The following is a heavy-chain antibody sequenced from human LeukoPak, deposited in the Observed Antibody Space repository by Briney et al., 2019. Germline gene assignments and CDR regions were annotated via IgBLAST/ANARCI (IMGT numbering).Heavy chain of an antibody. D-gene: IGHD3-22*01. CDR1: GGTFSSYA. Sequence: ASVRVSCKASGGTFSSYAISWVRQAPGQGLEWMGGIIPIFGTANYAQKFQGRVTITADKSTSTAYMELSSLRSEDTAVYYCAREWEYYYDSSGPAFDIWGQGTMVTVSS. CDR3: AREWEYYYDSSGPAFDI. CDR2: IIPIFGTA. V-gene: IGHV1-69*06. J-gene: IGHJ3*02.